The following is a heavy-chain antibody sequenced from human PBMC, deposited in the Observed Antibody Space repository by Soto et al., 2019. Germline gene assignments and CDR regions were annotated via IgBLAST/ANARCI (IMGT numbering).Heavy chain of an antibody. Sequence: SETLSLTCTVSGGSISSSSYYWGWIRQPPGKGLEWIGSIYYSGSTYYNPSLKSRVTISVDTSKNQFSLKLSSVTAADTAVYYCARLKSAAAGGVYYFDYSGQGTLVTVSS. CDR3: ARLKSAAAGGVYYFDY. CDR1: GGSISSSSYY. J-gene: IGHJ4*02. D-gene: IGHD6-13*01. CDR2: IYYSGST. V-gene: IGHV4-39*01.